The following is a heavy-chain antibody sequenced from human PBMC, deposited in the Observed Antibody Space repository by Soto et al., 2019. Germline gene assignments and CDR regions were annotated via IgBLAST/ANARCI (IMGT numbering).Heavy chain of an antibody. CDR3: ARDSLVAPGEYYYYRMNV. CDR2: INPSGGST. J-gene: IGHJ6*02. V-gene: IGHV1-46*01. CDR1: GSTFTSYY. Sequence: ASVKVSSKASGSTFTSYYMHWVRQAPGQGLEWMGIINPSGGSTSYAQKFQGRVTMTRDTSTSTVYMELSSLRSEDTAVYYCARDSLVAPGEYYYYRMNVCGQLTTVTVSS. D-gene: IGHD2-2*01.